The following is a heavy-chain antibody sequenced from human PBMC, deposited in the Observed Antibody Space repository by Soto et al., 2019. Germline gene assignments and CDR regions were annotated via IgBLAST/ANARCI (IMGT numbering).Heavy chain of an antibody. CDR1: GFTFSTYW. CDR2: IKQDGSEK. J-gene: IGHJ4*02. CDR3: ANDWWLNN. V-gene: IGHV3-7*01. Sequence: GGSLRLSCAASGFTFSTYWMNWVRQAPGKGLEWVANIKQDGSEKYYVDSVKGRFTISRDNAKNSLYLQMNSLRAEDTAIYYCANDWWLNNWGQGTLVTVSS. D-gene: IGHD2-15*01.